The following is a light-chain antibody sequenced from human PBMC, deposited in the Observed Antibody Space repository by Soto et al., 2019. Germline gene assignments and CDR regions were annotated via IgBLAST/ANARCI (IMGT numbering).Light chain of an antibody. J-gene: IGKJ5*01. CDR2: DAS. Sequence: IQMTQSPSTLSASVGDTVTFTFRASQNINNYLNWYQQKPGRAPKLLIYDASNLEAGVPSRFRGSGSGTDFTFTISRLQPEDIATYYGQQYEHLPAFGQGTRLEIK. CDR1: QNINNY. CDR3: QQYEHLPA. V-gene: IGKV1-33*01.